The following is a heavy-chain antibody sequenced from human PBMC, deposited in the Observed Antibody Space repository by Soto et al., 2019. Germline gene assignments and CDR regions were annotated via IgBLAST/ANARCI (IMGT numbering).Heavy chain of an antibody. V-gene: IGHV4-59*01. D-gene: IGHD6-13*01. J-gene: IGHJ6*02. Sequence: SETLSLTCTVSGGSISSYYWSWIRQPPGKGLEWIGYIYYSGSTNYNPSLKSRVTISVDTSKNQFSLKLSSVTAADTAVYYCARTPTYSSSWYDYYYYYGMDVWGQGTTVTVSS. CDR2: IYYSGST. CDR3: ARTPTYSSSWYDYYYYYGMDV. CDR1: GGSISSYY.